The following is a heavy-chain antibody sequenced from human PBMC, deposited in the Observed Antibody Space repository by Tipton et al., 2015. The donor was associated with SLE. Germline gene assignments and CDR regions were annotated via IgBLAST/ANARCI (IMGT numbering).Heavy chain of an antibody. Sequence: TLSLTCSVSGGFIGSSSYYWGWIPQPPGKGLEWIGNIDYSGSTNYNPSLKSRVTMSVDTSKNQFSLKLSSVTAADTAVYYCARRRGSSWYEDYFDYWGQGTLVTVSS. J-gene: IGHJ4*02. D-gene: IGHD6-13*01. CDR3: ARRRGSSWYEDYFDY. V-gene: IGHV4-39*07. CDR1: GGFIGSSSYY. CDR2: IDYSGST.